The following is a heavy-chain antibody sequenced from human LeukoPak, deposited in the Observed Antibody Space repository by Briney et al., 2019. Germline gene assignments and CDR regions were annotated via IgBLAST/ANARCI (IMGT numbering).Heavy chain of an antibody. CDR2: ISHDGSNK. Sequence: GGSLRLSCAASGFTVSSSNYMNWVRQAPGKGLEWVAVISHDGSNKYYADCVKGRFTISRDNSKNTLYLQMNSLRAEDTAVYHCAKVTNYYDLYGAFHIWGQGTMVTVSS. D-gene: IGHD3-22*01. J-gene: IGHJ3*02. CDR3: AKVTNYYDLYGAFHI. V-gene: IGHV3-30*18. CDR1: GFTVSSSNY.